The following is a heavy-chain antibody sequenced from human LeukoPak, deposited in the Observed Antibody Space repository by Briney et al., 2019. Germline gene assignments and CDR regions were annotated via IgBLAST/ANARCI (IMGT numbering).Heavy chain of an antibody. Sequence: GGSLRLSCAASGFTVSSNYMSWVRQAPGKGLEWVSVIYSGGSTYYADSVKGRFTIPRDNSKNTLYLQMNSLRAEDTAVYHCAREKTYLGAFDIWGQGTMVTVSS. CDR1: GFTVSSNY. J-gene: IGHJ3*02. CDR3: AREKTYLGAFDI. V-gene: IGHV3-53*01. CDR2: IYSGGST.